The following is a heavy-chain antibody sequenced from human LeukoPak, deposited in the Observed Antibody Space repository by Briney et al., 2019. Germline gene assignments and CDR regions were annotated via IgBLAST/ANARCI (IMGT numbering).Heavy chain of an antibody. V-gene: IGHV4-4*02. CDR2: IYHSGST. J-gene: IGHJ4*02. CDR3: ARGLNNCSGGSCNGHSFDY. Sequence: SGTLSLTCAVSGGSISSSNWWSWVRQPPGKGLEWIGEIYHSGSTNYNPSLKSRVTISVDKSKNQFSLKLSSVTAADTAVYYCARGLNNCSGGSCNGHSFDYWGQGTLVTVSS. D-gene: IGHD2-15*01. CDR1: GGSISSSNW.